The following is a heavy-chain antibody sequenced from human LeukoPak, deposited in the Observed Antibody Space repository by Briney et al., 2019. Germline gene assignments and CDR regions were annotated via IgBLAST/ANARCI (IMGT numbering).Heavy chain of an antibody. CDR3: ARSHGSGSHDY. J-gene: IGHJ4*02. Sequence: GGSLRLSCAASGFTFSSYWMSWVRQAPGKGLEWVANIKQDGSERYYVDSVKGRFTISRDNAKNSLYLQMNSLRAEDTAVYYCARSHGSGSHDYWGQGTLVTVSS. V-gene: IGHV3-7*01. D-gene: IGHD3-10*01. CDR2: IKQDGSER. CDR1: GFTFSSYW.